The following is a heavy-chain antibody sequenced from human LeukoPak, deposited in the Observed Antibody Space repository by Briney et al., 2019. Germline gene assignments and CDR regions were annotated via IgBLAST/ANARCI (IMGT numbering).Heavy chain of an antibody. Sequence: SETLSLTCSVSGGSVSSDSSSWTWIRQHPGEGLEWIGYIFHRGNTYYNPSLKSRLTISVDTSKHQFSLRMTSVTAADTAVYYCARAVGYDDVTGYYRGWYFDLWGRGTLVTVSS. CDR3: ARAVGYDDVTGYYRGWYFDL. V-gene: IGHV4-31*03. J-gene: IGHJ2*01. CDR2: IFHRGNT. CDR1: GGSVSSDSSS. D-gene: IGHD3-9*01.